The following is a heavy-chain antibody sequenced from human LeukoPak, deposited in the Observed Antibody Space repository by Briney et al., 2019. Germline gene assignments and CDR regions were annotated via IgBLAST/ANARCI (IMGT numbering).Heavy chain of an antibody. CDR1: RLTFSNYA. CDR3: ARTASTRLLAPNWFDP. J-gene: IGHJ5*02. Sequence: GGSLRLSCAASRLTFSNYAMNWVRQAPGKGLEWVAVISYDGSNKYYADSVKGRFTISRDNSKNTLYLQMNSLRAEDTAVYYCARTASTRLLAPNWFDPWGQGTLATVSS. CDR2: ISYDGSNK. V-gene: IGHV3-30-3*01. D-gene: IGHD2-21*02.